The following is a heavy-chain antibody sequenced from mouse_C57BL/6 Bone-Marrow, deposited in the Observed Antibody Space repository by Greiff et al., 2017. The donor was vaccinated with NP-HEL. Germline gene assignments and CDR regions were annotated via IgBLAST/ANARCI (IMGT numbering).Heavy chain of an antibody. D-gene: IGHD3-2*02. CDR1: GYTFTSYW. V-gene: IGHV1-74*01. CDR2: INHSDSDS. Sequence: QVQLQQPGAELVQPGASLKVSCTASGYTFTSYWMHWVRQRPGQGLEWIGRINHSDSDSNYNQQFTGKATLTVDKVSSTAYMQRSSRTSEDSAVYYCAIPTAQSRWFAYWGQGTLVTVSA. J-gene: IGHJ3*01. CDR3: AIPTAQSRWFAY.